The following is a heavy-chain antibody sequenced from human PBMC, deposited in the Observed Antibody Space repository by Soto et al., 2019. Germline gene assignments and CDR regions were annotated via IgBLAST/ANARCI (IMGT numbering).Heavy chain of an antibody. J-gene: IGHJ4*02. V-gene: IGHV3-53*01. CDR1: GFNVSTTY. CDR2: IYSGGTT. D-gene: IGHD3-22*01. CDR3: ARDRSGDSSGYYGWD. Sequence: EVQLVESGGGLIQSGGSLRLSCAASGFNVSTTYMAWVRQAPGKGLEWVSIIYSGGTTYYAGSVKGRFTISRDNSKNTLYLKMNSLRVDDTAVYYCARDRSGDSSGYYGWDWGQGTLVPVSS.